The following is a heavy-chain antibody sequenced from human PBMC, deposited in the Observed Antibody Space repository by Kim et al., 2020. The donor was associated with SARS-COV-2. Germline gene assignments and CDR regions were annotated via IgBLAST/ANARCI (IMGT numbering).Heavy chain of an antibody. V-gene: IGHV4-31*02. D-gene: IGHD3-22*01. CDR3: ARDSSGYRLNWFDP. J-gene: IGHJ5*02. Sequence: NPSLKSRVTISVDTSKNQFSLKLSSVTAADTAVYYCARDSSGYRLNWFDPWGQGTLVTVSS.